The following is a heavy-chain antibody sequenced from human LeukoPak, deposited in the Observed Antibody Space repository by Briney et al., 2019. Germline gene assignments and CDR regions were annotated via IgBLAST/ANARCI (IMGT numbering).Heavy chain of an antibody. J-gene: IGHJ4*02. D-gene: IGHD3-10*01. Sequence: ASGKVSCKASGGTFSSYAISWVRQAPGQGLEWMGGVIPIFGTANYAQKFQGRVTITADESTSTAYMELSSLRSEDTAVYYCARGRITKVRGVIILPGYFDYWGQGTLVTVSS. V-gene: IGHV1-69*13. CDR2: VIPIFGTA. CDR3: ARGRITKVRGVIILPGYFDY. CDR1: GGTFSSYA.